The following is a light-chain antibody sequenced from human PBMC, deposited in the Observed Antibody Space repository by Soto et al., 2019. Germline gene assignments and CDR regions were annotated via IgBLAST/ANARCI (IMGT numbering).Light chain of an antibody. J-gene: IGKJ1*01. Sequence: AIRMTQSPSSFSASTGDRVTITCRASQGISSYLAWYQQKPGKAPKLLIYAASTLQSGVPSRFSGSGYGTDFTLTISCLQYEDFATYYCQQYYSYPRTFGQGTKVEIK. CDR2: AAS. V-gene: IGKV1-8*01. CDR3: QQYYSYPRT. CDR1: QGISSY.